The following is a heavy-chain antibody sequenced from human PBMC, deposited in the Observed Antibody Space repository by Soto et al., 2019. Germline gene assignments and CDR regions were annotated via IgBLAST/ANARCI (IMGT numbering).Heavy chain of an antibody. D-gene: IGHD6-13*01. Sequence: EMQLLESGGGLVQPGGSLRLSCAASGFTFSTYAMNWVRQAPGKGLEWVSLIISSGGSTYYADSVKGRFTISRDNSKNTLYLQMNSLRADDTAVYYCAKAEGSSYGTEYSQHWGQGTLVTVSS. CDR2: IISSGGST. CDR1: GFTFSTYA. CDR3: AKAEGSSYGTEYSQH. V-gene: IGHV3-23*01. J-gene: IGHJ1*01.